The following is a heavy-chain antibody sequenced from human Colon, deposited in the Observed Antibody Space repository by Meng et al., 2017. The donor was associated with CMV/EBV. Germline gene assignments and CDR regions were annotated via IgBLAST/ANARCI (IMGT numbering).Heavy chain of an antibody. D-gene: IGHD3-9*01. J-gene: IGHJ4*02. Sequence: SVKVSCKASGGTFSSYAISWVRQAPGQGLEWMGGIIPIFGTANYAQKFQGRVTITTDESTSTAYMELRSLRSDDTAVYYCARGRPIIAEHYDILTGYYFDYWGQGTLVTVSS. CDR3: ARGRPIIAEHYDILTGYYFDY. V-gene: IGHV1-69*05. CDR2: IIPIFGTA. CDR1: GGTFSSYA.